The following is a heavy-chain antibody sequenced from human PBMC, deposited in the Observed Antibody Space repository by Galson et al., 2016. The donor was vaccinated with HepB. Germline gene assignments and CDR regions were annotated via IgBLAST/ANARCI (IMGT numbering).Heavy chain of an antibody. CDR2: ISGSSNTV. CDR3: ARDLDCSGGSCCDGMDV. D-gene: IGHD2-15*01. CDR1: GFTFRSYI. J-gene: IGHJ6*02. V-gene: IGHV3-48*02. Sequence: SLRLSCAGSGFTFRSYIMNWVRQAPGKGLEWVSYISGSSNTVKYADAVKGRFTISRDNGKSSLYLQMNSLRDEDTAVYYCARDLDCSGGSCCDGMDVWGQGTTVTVSS.